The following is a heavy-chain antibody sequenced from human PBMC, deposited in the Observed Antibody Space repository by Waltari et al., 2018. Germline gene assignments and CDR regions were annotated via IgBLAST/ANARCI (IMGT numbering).Heavy chain of an antibody. J-gene: IGHJ4*02. V-gene: IGHV1-58*01. CDR3: AADPEPAGSIVGATNIWLGAGGY. Sequence: QMQLVQSGPEVKKPGTSVKVSCKASGFTFTSSAVQWVRQARGQRLGWIGWILVGSGNTNYAKKFQERVTITRDMSTSTAYMELSSLRSEDTAVYYCAADPEPAGSIVGATNIWLGAGGYWGQGTQVTVSS. CDR1: GFTFTSSA. D-gene: IGHD1-26*01. CDR2: ILVGSGNT.